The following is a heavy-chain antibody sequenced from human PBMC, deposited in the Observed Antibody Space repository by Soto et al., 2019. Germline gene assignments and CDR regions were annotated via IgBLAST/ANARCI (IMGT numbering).Heavy chain of an antibody. V-gene: IGHV1-3*01. CDR3: GRSVVGATGEILYNAMDV. J-gene: IGHJ6*02. D-gene: IGHD1-26*01. CDR1: GYTFTTYA. Sequence: QVQLVQSGAEVKKPGASVKVSCKASGYTFTTYALHWVRQAPGQRPEWMGWINPASGHTKYSKKFQDRVTITRDTSASTGYMELSSLRSEDTAVYYCGRSVVGATGEILYNAMDVWRQGTTVTVSS. CDR2: INPASGHT.